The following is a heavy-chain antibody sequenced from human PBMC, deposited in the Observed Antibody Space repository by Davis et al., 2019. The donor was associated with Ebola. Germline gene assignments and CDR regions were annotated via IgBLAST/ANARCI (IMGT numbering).Heavy chain of an antibody. CDR2: IKQDASEK. V-gene: IGHV3-7*03. CDR1: GFTFSRYW. J-gene: IGHJ3*02. D-gene: IGHD2-21*02. CDR3: ASPYCGGDCVARWDAFDI. Sequence: PGGSLRLSCAASGFTFSRYWMSWVRQAPGKGLEWVANIKQDASEKYYVDSVKGRFTISRDNAKNSLYLQMNSLRAEDTAVYYCASPYCGGDCVARWDAFDIWGQGTMVTVSP.